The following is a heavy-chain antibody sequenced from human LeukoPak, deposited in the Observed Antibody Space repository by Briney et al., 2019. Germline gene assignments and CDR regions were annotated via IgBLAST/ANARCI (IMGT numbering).Heavy chain of an antibody. D-gene: IGHD3-3*01. J-gene: IGHJ4*02. V-gene: IGHV4-34*01. Sequence: PSETLSLTCAVYGGSFSGYYWSWIRQPPGKGLKCIGEINHSGSTNYNPSLKSRVTISVDTSKNQFSLKLSSVTAADTAVYYCARSQGQYDFWSGYYHPYFDYWGQGTLVTVSS. CDR3: ARSQGQYDFWSGYYHPYFDY. CDR2: INHSGST. CDR1: GGSFSGYY.